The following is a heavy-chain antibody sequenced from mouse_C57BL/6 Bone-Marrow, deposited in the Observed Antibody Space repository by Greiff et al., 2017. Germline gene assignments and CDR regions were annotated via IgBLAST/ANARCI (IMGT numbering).Heavy chain of an antibody. V-gene: IGHV5-6*01. CDR2: ISSGGSYT. D-gene: IGHD3-2*02. J-gene: IGHJ4*01. Sequence: EVKLVESGGDLVKPGGSLKLSCAASGFTFSSYGMSWVRQTPDKRLEWVATISSGGSYTYYPDSVKGRFTISRDNAKNPLYLQMSSLKSEDTAMYYCAAQALFLYAMDYWGQGTSVTVSS. CDR3: AAQALFLYAMDY. CDR1: GFTFSSYG.